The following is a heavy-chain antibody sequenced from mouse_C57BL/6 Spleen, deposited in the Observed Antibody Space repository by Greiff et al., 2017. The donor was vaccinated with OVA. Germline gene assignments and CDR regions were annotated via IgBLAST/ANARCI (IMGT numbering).Heavy chain of an antibody. Sequence: VQLQQSGAELVKPGASVKMSCKASGYTFTTYPIEWMKQTHGKSLEWIGNFHPYNDDTKYNEKFKGKATLTVEKSSSTVYLELSRLTSDDSAVYYGARQGAQYYGSYWYVDVWGTGTTVTVSS. J-gene: IGHJ1*03. CDR1: GYTFTTYP. V-gene: IGHV1-47*01. CDR3: ARQGAQYYGSYWYVDV. D-gene: IGHD1-1*01. CDR2: FHPYNDDT.